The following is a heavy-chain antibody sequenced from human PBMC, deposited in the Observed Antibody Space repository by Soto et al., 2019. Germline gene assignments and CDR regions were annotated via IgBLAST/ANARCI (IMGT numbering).Heavy chain of an antibody. D-gene: IGHD3-22*01. V-gene: IGHV3-23*01. CDR1: GFTFSIYA. CDR3: AKNQSNSNPLYYFDF. Sequence: GSLRLSCAASGFTFSIYAMTWVRQSPGKGLEWVSSMSRTGDNTYYADSVKGRFTISRDNSKNTLYLQMNSLRAEDTAIYYCAKNQSNSNPLYYFDFWGPGTLVTVSS. CDR2: MSRTGDNT. J-gene: IGHJ4*02.